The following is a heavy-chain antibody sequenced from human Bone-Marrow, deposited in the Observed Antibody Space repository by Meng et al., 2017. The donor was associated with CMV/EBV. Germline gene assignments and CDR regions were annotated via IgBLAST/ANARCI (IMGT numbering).Heavy chain of an antibody. CDR3: AKELGPLAPIDY. CDR2: IYYSGST. J-gene: IGHJ4*02. D-gene: IGHD3-3*02. Sequence: GSLRLSCTVAGGSMNTGSYYWGWIRQPPGKGLEWIGSIYYSGSTYYNPSLKSRVTISIDTSKNRFSLRLKSVTAADTAVYYCAKELGPLAPIDYWGQGMLVTVSS. CDR1: GGSMNTGSYY. V-gene: IGHV4-39*07.